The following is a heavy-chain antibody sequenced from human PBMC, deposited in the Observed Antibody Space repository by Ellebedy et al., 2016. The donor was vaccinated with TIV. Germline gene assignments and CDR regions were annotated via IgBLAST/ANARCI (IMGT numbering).Heavy chain of an antibody. CDR1: GGSTNNYY. D-gene: IGHD5-18*01. CDR2: IYYTGTT. V-gene: IGHV4-59*12. CDR3: ARGGEDDEYTAWFDP. J-gene: IGHJ5*02. Sequence: SETLSLTXTVSGGSTNNYYWSWIRQPPGKGLEWLGFIYYTGTTVYNPSLNSRVTISVDKSKNQFSLKLNSVTAADTAVYYCARGGEDDEYTAWFDPWGQGTLVTVSS.